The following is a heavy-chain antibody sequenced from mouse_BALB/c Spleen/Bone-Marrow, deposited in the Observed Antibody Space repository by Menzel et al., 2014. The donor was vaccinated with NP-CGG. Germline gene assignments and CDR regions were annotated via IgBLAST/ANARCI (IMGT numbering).Heavy chain of an antibody. V-gene: IGHV5-2*01. CDR1: EYEFPSHD. J-gene: IGHJ3*01. Sequence: VQLQQSGGGLVQPGESLKLSCESTEYEFPSHDMSWVRKTPEKRLELVAAINSDGGSSYYPDTMERRFIISRDNSKKNLYLQMISLNSEDAAFYYCARHRDYYGSSLFAYWGQGTLVTGSA. CDR3: ARHRDYYGSSLFAY. D-gene: IGHD1-1*01. CDR2: INSDGGSS.